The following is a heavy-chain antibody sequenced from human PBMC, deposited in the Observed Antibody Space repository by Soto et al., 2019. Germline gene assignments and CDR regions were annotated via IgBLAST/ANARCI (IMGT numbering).Heavy chain of an antibody. CDR1: GYTFTNYG. D-gene: IGHD6-13*01. CDR3: ARVLGYNSSWWRHTAFDI. CDR2: ISAHTGNT. Sequence: ASVKVSCKSSGYTFTNYGISWVRQAPGQGLEWMGWISAHTGNTNYAQKFQGRVTMTTDTSTSTAYMELRSLRSDDTAVYYCARVLGYNSSWWRHTAFDIWGQGTMVTVSS. J-gene: IGHJ3*02. V-gene: IGHV1-18*01.